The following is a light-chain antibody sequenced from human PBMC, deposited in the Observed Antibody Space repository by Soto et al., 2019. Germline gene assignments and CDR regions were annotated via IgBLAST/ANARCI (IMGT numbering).Light chain of an antibody. CDR1: SSNIGRNT. CDR3: EAWDDSLNGVV. Sequence: QSVLTQPPSASGTPGQRVTISCSGSSSNIGRNTVNWYQQLPGTAPKLLIYSNNQRPSGVPDRFSGSKSGTSASLAISGLQSGDEADYYCEAWDDSLNGVVFGGGTKLTVL. V-gene: IGLV1-44*01. J-gene: IGLJ2*01. CDR2: SNN.